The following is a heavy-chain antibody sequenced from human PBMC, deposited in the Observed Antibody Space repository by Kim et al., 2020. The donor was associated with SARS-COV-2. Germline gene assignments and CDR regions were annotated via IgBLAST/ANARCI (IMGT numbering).Heavy chain of an antibody. Sequence: RFTISRDNSKNTLYLQMNSLRAEDTAVYYCATSPSGAVAGTAYYYYGMDVWGQGTTVTVSS. D-gene: IGHD6-19*01. J-gene: IGHJ6*02. V-gene: IGHV3-23*01. CDR3: ATSPSGAVAGTAYYYYGMDV.